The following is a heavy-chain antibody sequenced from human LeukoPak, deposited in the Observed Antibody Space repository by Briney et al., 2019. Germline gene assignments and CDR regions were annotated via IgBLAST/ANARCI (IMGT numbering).Heavy chain of an antibody. CDR2: FYYNGNT. Sequence: SETLSLTCAVSGGSFSYGGYSWSWIRQPPGKGLEWIGYFYYNGNTYYKPSLKSRFTISLDTSKNQFSLRLTSVTAADTAVYYCARVGRTVDAFDIWGQGTLVTVSS. CDR1: GGSFSYGGYS. J-gene: IGHJ3*02. V-gene: IGHV4-30-4*07. D-gene: IGHD1-14*01. CDR3: ARVGRTVDAFDI.